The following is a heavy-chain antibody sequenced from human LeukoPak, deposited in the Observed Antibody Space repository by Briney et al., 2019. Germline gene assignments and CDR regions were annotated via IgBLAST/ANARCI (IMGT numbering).Heavy chain of an antibody. CDR2: ISYDGSNK. CDR1: GFTFSSYA. V-gene: IGHV3-30-3*01. J-gene: IGHJ4*02. Sequence: GRSLRLSCAASGFTFSSYAMHWVRQAPGKGLEWVAVISYDGSNKYYADSVKGRFTISRDNSKNTLYLQMNNLRAEDTAVYYCARDPTHSHSGYDFYFDYWGQGTLVTVSS. CDR3: ARDPTHSHSGYDFYFDY. D-gene: IGHD5-12*01.